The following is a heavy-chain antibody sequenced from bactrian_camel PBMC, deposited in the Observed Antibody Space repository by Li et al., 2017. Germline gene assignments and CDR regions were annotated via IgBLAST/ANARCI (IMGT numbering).Heavy chain of an antibody. J-gene: IGHJ4*01. Sequence: HVQLVESGGGSVQTGGSLRLSCAISGQTFSRYCMAWFRQAPGKEREGVAAIDKSGATTYAGSLQGRFTISKDNAESTLYLQMNNLSPEDTAMYHCAADRFNLQLSRYYTNWGRGTQVTVS. CDR1: GQTFSRYC. V-gene: IGHV3S26*01. CDR2: IDKSGAT. D-gene: IGHD2*01. CDR3: AADRFNLQLSRYYTN.